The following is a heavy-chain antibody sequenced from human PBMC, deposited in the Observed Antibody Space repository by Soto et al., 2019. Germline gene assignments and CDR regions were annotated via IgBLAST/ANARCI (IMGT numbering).Heavy chain of an antibody. D-gene: IGHD6-6*01. CDR2: IKQDGSEG. J-gene: IGHJ4*02. CDR3: ARDLGVQDLDY. V-gene: IGHV3-7*01. CDR1: GFTFSTYW. Sequence: EVQLVESGGGLVQPGGSLRLSCAASGFTFSTYWMSWVRQAPGKGLEWVANIKQDGSEGYYVDSVKGRFTISRDNAKNSLYLQMNSLRAEDTAVYYCARDLGVQDLDYWGQGTLVTVSS.